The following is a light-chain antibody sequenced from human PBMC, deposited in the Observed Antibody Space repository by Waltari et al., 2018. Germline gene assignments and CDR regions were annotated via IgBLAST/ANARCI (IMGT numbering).Light chain of an antibody. V-gene: IGKV3-20*01. CDR3: QQYVNTRLT. CDR1: QSVRSSY. Sequence: ETVLPQSPGTLSLSPGERATLSCRASQSVRSSYVAWYQQKPGQAPRHLIYGASSRATCITDRFSGSRSETDFTLTNSRLEPEDFAVYYCQQYVNTRLTFGPGTKGDIK. CDR2: GAS. J-gene: IGKJ3*01.